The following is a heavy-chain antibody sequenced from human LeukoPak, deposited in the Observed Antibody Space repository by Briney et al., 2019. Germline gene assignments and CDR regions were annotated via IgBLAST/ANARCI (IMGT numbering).Heavy chain of an antibody. CDR2: IYYRGTT. V-gene: IGHV4-39*01. D-gene: IGHD3-22*01. J-gene: IGHJ4*02. CDR3: ARHRYYYDRSGFSFDS. Sequence: SGTLSLTCSVSGGSITNDNYYWGWIRQPPGKGLEWIGGIYYRGTTSYMPSLKSRVTISVDPSKNQFSLKLDSVTAADTSVYYCARHRYYYDRSGFSFDSWGQGTLVTVSS. CDR1: GGSITNDNYY.